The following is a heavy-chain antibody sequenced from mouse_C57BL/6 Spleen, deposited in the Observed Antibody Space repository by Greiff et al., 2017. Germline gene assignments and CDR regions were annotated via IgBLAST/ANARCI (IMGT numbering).Heavy chain of an antibody. CDR3: ARDSSGAMDY. J-gene: IGHJ4*01. D-gene: IGHD3-1*01. V-gene: IGHV5-4*01. CDR2: ISDGGSYT. Sequence: EVQGVESGGGLVKPGGSPKLSCAASGFTFSSYAMSWVRQTPEKRLEWVATISDGGSYTYYPDNVKGRFTISRDNAKNNLYLQMSHLKSEDTAMYYCARDSSGAMDYWGQGTSVTVSS. CDR1: GFTFSSYA.